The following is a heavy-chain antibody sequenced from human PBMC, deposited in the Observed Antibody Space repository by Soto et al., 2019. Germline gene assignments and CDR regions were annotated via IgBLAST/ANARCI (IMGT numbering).Heavy chain of an antibody. V-gene: IGHV3-23*01. D-gene: IGHD6-19*01. CDR3: AKDAKTTSGWFLDS. CDR2: ITGSGVST. Sequence: GGSLRLSCASSGFTFSSYAMTWVRQAPGKGLEWVSAITGSGVSTYHADSVKGRFTISRDNSANTLYLQMNGLSAEDTAVYYCAKDAKTTSGWFLDSWGPGTLVTVSS. CDR1: GFTFSSYA. J-gene: IGHJ4*02.